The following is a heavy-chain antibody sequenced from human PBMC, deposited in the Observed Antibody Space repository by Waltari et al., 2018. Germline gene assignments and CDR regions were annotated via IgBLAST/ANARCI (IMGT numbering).Heavy chain of an antibody. D-gene: IGHD3-3*01. V-gene: IGHV4-59*01. Sequence: QVQLQESGPGLVKPSGSPSLTCAVSGDSINNFYWNWIRQPPGKELEWIGYIAYNGRTNYNPSLKSRVTISVDTSKTQFSLKLTSVTSADTAIYYCGRSYDFWSGYPLDYWGPGRLVTVSS. CDR3: GRSYDFWSGYPLDY. CDR2: IAYNGRT. CDR1: GDSINNFY. J-gene: IGHJ4*02.